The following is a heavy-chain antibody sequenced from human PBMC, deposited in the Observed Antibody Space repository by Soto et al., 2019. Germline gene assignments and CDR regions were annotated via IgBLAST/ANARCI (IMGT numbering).Heavy chain of an antibody. D-gene: IGHD2-8*01. CDR3: ARAISLIMAAPDY. V-gene: IGHV1-18*04. CDR1: GYTXTNYA. J-gene: IGHJ4*02. Sequence: SXKVSFKTSGYTXTNYAIGSVRQAPGQGLEWMGWVSPYNGNANYTEKFQGRVSMTTDTSTTTAYMELKILTSDDTAIYYCARAISLIMAAPDYWGQGTLGTVSS. CDR2: VSPYNGNA.